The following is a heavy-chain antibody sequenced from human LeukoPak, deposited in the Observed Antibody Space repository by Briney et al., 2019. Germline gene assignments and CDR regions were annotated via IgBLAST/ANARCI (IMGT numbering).Heavy chain of an antibody. J-gene: IGHJ4*02. CDR2: ISYDGSNK. CDR3: ARDQLPFRWRSSSFDY. D-gene: IGHD2-2*01. Sequence: GRSLRLSCAASGFTFSSYGMHWVRQAPGKGLEWVAVISYDGSNKYYADSVKGRFTISRDNSKNTLYLQMNSLRAEDTAVYYCARDQLPFRWRSSSFDYWGQGTLVTVSS. CDR1: GFTFSSYG. V-gene: IGHV3-30*03.